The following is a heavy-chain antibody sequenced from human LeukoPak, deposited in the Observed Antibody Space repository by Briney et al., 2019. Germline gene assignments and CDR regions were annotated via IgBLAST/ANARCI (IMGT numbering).Heavy chain of an antibody. J-gene: IGHJ6*04. CDR2: ISSSGSTV. V-gene: IGHV3-48*03. Sequence: GGSLRLSCAASGFTFSSYEMKWVRQAPGKGLEWVSYISSSGSTVYYADSVKGRFTISRDHAKNSLYLQVNSLRAEDTAVYYCATPLKLPPGYYGMDVWGKGTTVTVSS. D-gene: IGHD2-15*01. CDR1: GFTFSSYE. CDR3: ATPLKLPPGYYGMDV.